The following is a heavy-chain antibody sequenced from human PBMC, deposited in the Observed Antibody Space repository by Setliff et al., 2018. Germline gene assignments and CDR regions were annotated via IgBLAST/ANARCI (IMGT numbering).Heavy chain of an antibody. V-gene: IGHV1-69*13. CDR2: FIPSFGTA. D-gene: IGHD6-19*01. Sequence: SVKVSCKASGGTFSSKAISWVRQAPGQGLEWMGGFIPSFGTANYAQKFQGRVTVTADESTSTAYMELSSLRSEDTAVYYCARGSVEYSRGWYYFDYWAQGTLVTVSS. CDR3: ARGSVEYSRGWYYFDY. CDR1: GGTFSSKA. J-gene: IGHJ4*02.